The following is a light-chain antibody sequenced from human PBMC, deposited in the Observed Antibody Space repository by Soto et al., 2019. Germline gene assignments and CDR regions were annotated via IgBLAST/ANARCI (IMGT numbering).Light chain of an antibody. V-gene: IGKV1-39*01. CDR3: QQSSSTPLFT. CDR2: AAS. CDR1: HSIASY. J-gene: IGKJ3*01. Sequence: DIQMTQSPSSLSASVGDRVTITCRASHSIASYLTWFQQRPGKAPILLIYAASTLHPGVPSRFSGSGSGPNFTLTNSRLQPEDFPTYFCQQSSSTPLFTFGPGTKVDIK.